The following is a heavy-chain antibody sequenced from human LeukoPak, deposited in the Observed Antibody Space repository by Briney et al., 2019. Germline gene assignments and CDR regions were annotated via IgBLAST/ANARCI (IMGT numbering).Heavy chain of an antibody. D-gene: IGHD1-26*01. V-gene: IGHV1-69*05. CDR2: IIPIFGTA. CDR3: ASGHSGSYFPSRQVLQYYMDV. Sequence: SVKVFCKASGGTFSSYAISWVRQAPGQGLEWMGGIIPIFGTANYAQKFQGRVTITTDESTNTAYMELSSLRSEDTAVYYCASGHSGSYFPSRQVLQYYMDVWGEGTTVTVSS. CDR1: GGTFSSYA. J-gene: IGHJ6*03.